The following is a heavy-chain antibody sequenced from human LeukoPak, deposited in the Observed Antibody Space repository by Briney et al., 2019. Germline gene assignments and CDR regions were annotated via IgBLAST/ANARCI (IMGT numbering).Heavy chain of an antibody. V-gene: IGHV3-21*01. D-gene: IGHD2-2*01. CDR2: MSSGSRYI. J-gene: IGHJ4*02. CDR1: GFTFSSYS. Sequence: PGGSLRLSCAASGFTFSSYSMTWVRQAPGKGLEWVSSMSSGSRYIYYADSVRGRFTISRDNAKNSLYLLMNSLRAEDTAVYYCARDRPTGAFRVFLVQWGQGTLVTVSS. CDR3: ARDRPTGAFRVFLVQ.